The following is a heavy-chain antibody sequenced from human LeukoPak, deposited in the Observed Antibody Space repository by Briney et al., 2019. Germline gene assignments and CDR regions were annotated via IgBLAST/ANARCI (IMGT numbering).Heavy chain of an antibody. CDR1: GFTFSSYW. CDR2: INSDGSST. Sequence: GGSLRLSCAASGFTFSSYWMHWVRQAPGKGLVWVSRINSDGSSTSYADSVKGRFTISRDNAKNTLYLQMNSLRAEDTAVYYCASATSGRYYVYWGQGTLVTVSS. J-gene: IGHJ4*02. CDR3: ASATSGRYYVY. D-gene: IGHD1-26*01. V-gene: IGHV3-74*01.